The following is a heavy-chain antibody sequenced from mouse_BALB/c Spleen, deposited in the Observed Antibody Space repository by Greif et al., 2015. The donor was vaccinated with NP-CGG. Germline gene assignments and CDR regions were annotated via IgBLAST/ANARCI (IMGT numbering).Heavy chain of an antibody. CDR1: GYTFTSYW. J-gene: IGHJ2*01. V-gene: IGHV1-7*01. D-gene: IGHD2-4*01. CDR3: ARRGDYDGFDY. CDR2: INPSTGYT. Sequence: VQLQQSGAELAKPGASVKMSCKASGYTFTSYWMHWVKQRPGQGLEWIGYINPSTGYTEYNQKFKDKATLTADKSSSTAYMRLSSLTSEDSAVYYCARRGDYDGFDYWGQGTTLTVSS.